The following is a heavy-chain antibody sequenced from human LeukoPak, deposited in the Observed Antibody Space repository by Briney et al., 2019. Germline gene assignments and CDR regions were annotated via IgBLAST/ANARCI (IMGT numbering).Heavy chain of an antibody. CDR3: ETGGSGWSFQH. J-gene: IGHJ1*01. V-gene: IGHV4-34*01. CDR1: GESFSGYY. D-gene: IGHD6-19*01. CDR2: IKHSGST. Sequence: KTSETLSLTCAVYGESFSGYYWSWIRQPPGKGLEWIGEIKHSGSTNHNTPLKSRVTISVDKSNNQTSSKLSSVTAADTAVHYCETGGSGWSFQHWGQGTLVTVSS.